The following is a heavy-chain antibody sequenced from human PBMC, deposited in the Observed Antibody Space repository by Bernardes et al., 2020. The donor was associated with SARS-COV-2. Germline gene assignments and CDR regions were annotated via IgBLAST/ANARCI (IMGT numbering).Heavy chain of an antibody. CDR3: ARYWSAFDI. V-gene: IGHV4-59*08. CDR2: FYYTGNT. D-gene: IGHD3-3*01. J-gene: IGHJ3*02. Sequence: SETLYLTCTVSGGSISGYSWSWIRQPPGKGLEYIGYFYYTGNTDYNPSLRSRVTISLDTSKNQFSLKLSSVTAADTAVYYCARYWSAFDIWGQGTMVTVSS. CDR1: GGSISGYS.